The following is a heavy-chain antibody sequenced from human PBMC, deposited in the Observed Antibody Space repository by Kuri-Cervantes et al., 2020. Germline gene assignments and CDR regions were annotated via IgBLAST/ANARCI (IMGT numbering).Heavy chain of an antibody. D-gene: IGHD1-26*01. J-gene: IGHJ4*02. CDR3: ARDEWELLNY. V-gene: IGHV3-15*05. Sequence: GGSLRLSCAASGFTFSNAWMSWVRQAPGKGLEWVGRIKSKTDGGTTDYAAPVKGRFTISRDNAKNSLYLQMNSLRAEDTALYHCARDEWELLNYWGQGTLVTVSS. CDR2: IKSKTDGGTT. CDR1: GFTFSNAW.